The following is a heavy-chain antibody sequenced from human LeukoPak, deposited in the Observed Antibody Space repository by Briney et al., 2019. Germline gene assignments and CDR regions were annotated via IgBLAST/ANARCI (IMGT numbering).Heavy chain of an antibody. Sequence: GSSVKVSCKASGGTFSSYAISWVRQAPGQGLEWMGGITPIFGTANYAQKFQGRVTITADESTSTAYMELSSLRSEDTAVYYCARDLAYCGGDCYFVDAFDIWGQGTMVTVSS. J-gene: IGHJ3*02. V-gene: IGHV1-69*01. CDR3: ARDLAYCGGDCYFVDAFDI. CDR1: GGTFSSYA. D-gene: IGHD2-21*02. CDR2: ITPIFGTA.